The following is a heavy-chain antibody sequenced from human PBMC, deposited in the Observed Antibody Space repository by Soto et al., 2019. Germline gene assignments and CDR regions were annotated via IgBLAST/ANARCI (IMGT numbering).Heavy chain of an antibody. CDR3: TQVYGSGSWGWYFHS. J-gene: IGHJ4*02. Sequence: QITLRESGPSLVKPTETLTLTCTFSGFSLTTTGVGVGWIRQPPGKALEWLAVVFWDGGERYSPSLKSRVTIPKDPPNDPVVLTMPNMDPADTATYYCTQVYGSGSWGWYFHSWGQGTLVTVSS. CDR2: VFWDGGE. D-gene: IGHD1-26*01. CDR1: GFSLTTTGVG. V-gene: IGHV2-5*02.